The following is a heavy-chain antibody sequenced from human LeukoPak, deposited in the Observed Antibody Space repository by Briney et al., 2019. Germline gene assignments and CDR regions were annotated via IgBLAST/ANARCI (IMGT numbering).Heavy chain of an antibody. J-gene: IGHJ5*02. CDR3: ARDNSVEDTAWWFDP. D-gene: IGHD4-23*01. CDR1: GYTFTRYY. V-gene: IGHV1-46*01. Sequence: ASVKVSCKASGYTFTRYYMHWVRQAPGQGLEGMGIINPSGGSTSYAQKFQGRVTMTRDMSTSTDYMELSSLRSEDTAVYYCARDNSVEDTAWWFDPWGQGTLVTVSS. CDR2: INPSGGST.